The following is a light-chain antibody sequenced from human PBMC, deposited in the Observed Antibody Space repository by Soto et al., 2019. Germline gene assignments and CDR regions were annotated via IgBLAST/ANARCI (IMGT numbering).Light chain of an antibody. V-gene: IGKV1-33*01. CDR3: QHYDNHPAGPIT. CDR1: QDISNY. Sequence: IQMTKSPSSLSASVGDRVTITCQASQDISNYLNWYQQKPGKAPKLLIYDASNLETGVPSRFSGSGSETDFTFTINSLQPEDIATYYCQHYDNHPAGPITFGQGTRLEIK. J-gene: IGKJ5*01. CDR2: DAS.